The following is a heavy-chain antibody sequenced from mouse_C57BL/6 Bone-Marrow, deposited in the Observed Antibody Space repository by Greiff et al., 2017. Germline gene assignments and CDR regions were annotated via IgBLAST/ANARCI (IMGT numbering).Heavy chain of an antibody. J-gene: IGHJ2*01. CDR3: ATTVVAPGYYFDY. V-gene: IGHV5-6*01. CDR2: ISSGGSYT. D-gene: IGHD1-1*01. CDR1: GFTFSSYG. Sequence: EVQGVESGGDLVKPGGSLKLSCAASGFTFSSYGMSWVRQTPDKRLEWVATISSGGSYTYYPDSVKGRFTISRDNAKNTLYLQMSSLKSEDTAMYYCATTVVAPGYYFDYWGQGTTLTVSS.